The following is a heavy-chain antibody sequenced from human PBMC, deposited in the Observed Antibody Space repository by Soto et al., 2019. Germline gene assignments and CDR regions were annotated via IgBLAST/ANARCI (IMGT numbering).Heavy chain of an antibody. CDR2: ISGSGGST. D-gene: IGHD6-25*01. V-gene: IGHV3-23*01. Sequence: EVQLLESGGGLVQPGGSLRLSCAASGFTFSSYAMSWVRQAPGKGLEWVSAISGSGGSTYYADSVKGRFTISRDNSKNTLYLQMNSLRAEETAVYYCAKDSDPVSTSSGDVWGQGTTVTVSS. CDR3: AKDSDPVSTSSGDV. CDR1: GFTFSSYA. J-gene: IGHJ6*02.